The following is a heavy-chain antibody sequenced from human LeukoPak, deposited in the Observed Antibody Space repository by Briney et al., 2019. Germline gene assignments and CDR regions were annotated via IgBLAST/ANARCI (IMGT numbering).Heavy chain of an antibody. Sequence: GESLKISCKGSGYRFSSYWIGWVRQLPGKGLEWMGITFPHDSDTKYSPSFQGQVTISADMSINTAYLQWSSLKASDTAMYFCARHRDGFFDYWGRGTLVTVSS. CDR2: TFPHDSDT. J-gene: IGHJ4*02. V-gene: IGHV5-51*01. CDR3: ARHRDGFFDY. CDR1: GYRFSSYW.